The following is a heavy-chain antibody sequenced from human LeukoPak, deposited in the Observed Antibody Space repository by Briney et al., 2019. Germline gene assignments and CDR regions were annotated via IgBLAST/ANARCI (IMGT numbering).Heavy chain of an antibody. CDR2: ISSSSSYI. V-gene: IGHV3-21*01. J-gene: IGHJ4*02. D-gene: IGHD2-15*01. Sequence: GGSLRLSCAASGFTFSSYSMNWVRQAPGKGLEWVSSISSSSSYIYYADSVKGRFTISRDNAKNSLYLQMNSLRAEDTAVYYCARVPEIVEVVVAATDFDYWGQGTLVTVSS. CDR3: ARVPEIVEVVVAATDFDY. CDR1: GFTFSSYS.